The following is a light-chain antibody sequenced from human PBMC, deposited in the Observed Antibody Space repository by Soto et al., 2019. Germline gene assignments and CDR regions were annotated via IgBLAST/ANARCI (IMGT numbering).Light chain of an antibody. Sequence: ERVMTQSPATLSVSPGQRATLSCRASQSVSTYLAWYQQKPGQAPRLLIYGASTRATGIPARFSGSGSGTEFTLTISSLQSEDFAVYYCQQYNNWPPITFGQGTRLEIK. CDR3: QQYNNWPPIT. CDR2: GAS. V-gene: IGKV3D-15*01. J-gene: IGKJ5*01. CDR1: QSVSTY.